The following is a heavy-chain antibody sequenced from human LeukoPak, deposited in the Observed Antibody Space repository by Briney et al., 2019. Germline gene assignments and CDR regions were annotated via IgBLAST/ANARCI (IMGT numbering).Heavy chain of an antibody. D-gene: IGHD3-22*01. CDR2: ISYDGSNK. CDR3: ARDMDYYDSSGYYPDY. V-gene: IGHV3-30-3*01. CDR1: GFTFSSYA. Sequence: GGSLRLSCAASGFTFSSYAMHWVRQAPGKGLEWVAVISYDGSNKYYAHSVKGRFTISRDNSKNTLYLQMNSLRAEDTAVYYCARDMDYYDSSGYYPDYWGQGTLVTVSS. J-gene: IGHJ4*02.